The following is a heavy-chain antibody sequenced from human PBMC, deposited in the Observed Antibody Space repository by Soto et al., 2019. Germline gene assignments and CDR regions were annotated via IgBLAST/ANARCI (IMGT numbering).Heavy chain of an antibody. V-gene: IGHV4-39*01. J-gene: IGHJ4*02. Sequence: SETVSLTCTVSGGSISSSSYYWGWIRQPPGKGLEWIGSIYYSGSAYYNPSLKSRVTISVDTSKNQFSLRLSSVTAADTAVYYCARQGDSGYYPFDYWGQGTLVTVSS. CDR3: ARQGDSGYYPFDY. CDR1: GGSISSSSYY. D-gene: IGHD3-22*01. CDR2: IYYSGSA.